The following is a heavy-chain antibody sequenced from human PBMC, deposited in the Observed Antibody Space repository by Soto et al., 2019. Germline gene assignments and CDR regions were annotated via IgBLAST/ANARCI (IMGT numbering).Heavy chain of an antibody. CDR1: SGSISSINW. CDR3: ARVERDATGWFDP. J-gene: IGHJ5*02. V-gene: IGHV4-4*02. CDR2: IYHSGST. Sequence: QVQLQESGPGLVKPSGTLSLTCAVSSGSISSINWWSWVRQPPGKGLEWIGEIYHSGSTNYNPSLKRRVTMSVDKSKNQFSLKVSSVTAADTAVYYCARVERDATGWFDPWGQGTLVTVSS.